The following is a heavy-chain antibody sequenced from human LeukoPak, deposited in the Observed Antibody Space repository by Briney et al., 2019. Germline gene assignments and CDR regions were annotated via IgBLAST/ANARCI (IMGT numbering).Heavy chain of an antibody. CDR2: IYSGGSA. V-gene: IGHV3-66*02. CDR3: AREGSDSANPRAFDI. D-gene: IGHD5-18*01. CDR1: GFTVSANY. J-gene: IGHJ3*02. Sequence: PGGSLRLSCAASGFTVSANYMSWVRQAPGKGLEWVSVIYSGGSAYYADSVRGRFTISRDSSKNTLSLQMHSLRTEDTAVYYCAREGSDSANPRAFDIWGQGTMVTVSS.